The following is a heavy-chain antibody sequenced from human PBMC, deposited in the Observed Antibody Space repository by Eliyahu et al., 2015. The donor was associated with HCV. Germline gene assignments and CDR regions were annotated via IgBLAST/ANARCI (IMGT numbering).Heavy chain of an antibody. D-gene: IGHD4-17*01. V-gene: IGHV4-34*01. Sequence: QVQLQQWGAGLLKPSETLSLTCAVYGGSFSGYXWSWIRQPPGKGLXWIGEINHSGXTNYNPSLKSRVTISVDTSKNQFSLKLSSVTAADTAVYYCARGGRATVTTRPGLNFDLWGRGTLVTVSS. CDR3: ARGGRATVTTRPGLNFDL. J-gene: IGHJ2*01. CDR1: GGSFSGYX. CDR2: INHSGXT.